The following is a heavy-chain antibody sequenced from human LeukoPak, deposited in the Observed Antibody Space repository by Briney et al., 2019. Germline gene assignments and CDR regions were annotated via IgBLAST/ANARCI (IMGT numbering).Heavy chain of an antibody. Sequence: PGGSLRLSCAASGFTFSSYEMNWVRQAPGKGLEWVSYISSSGSTIYYADSVKGRFTISRDNAKNSLYLQMNSLRAEDTAVYYCARDTITMVRGVIIKLDYYYYYMDVWGKGTTVTVSS. J-gene: IGHJ6*03. CDR1: GFTFSSYE. CDR3: ARDTITMVRGVIIKLDYYYYYMDV. D-gene: IGHD3-10*01. CDR2: ISSSGSTI. V-gene: IGHV3-48*03.